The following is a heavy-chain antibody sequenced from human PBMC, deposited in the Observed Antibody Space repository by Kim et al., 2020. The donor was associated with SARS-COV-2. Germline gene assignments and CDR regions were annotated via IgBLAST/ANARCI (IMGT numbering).Heavy chain of an antibody. CDR3: ARKGYCSGGSCYFSRFDP. D-gene: IGHD2-15*01. V-gene: IGHV1-8*01. CDR2: MNPNSGNT. J-gene: IGHJ5*02. CDR1: GYTFTSYD. Sequence: ASVKVSCKASGYTFTSYDINWVRQATGQGLEWMGWMNPNSGNTGYAQKFQGRVTMTRNTSISTAYMELSSLRSEDTAVYYCARKGYCSGGSCYFSRFDPWGQGTLVTVSS.